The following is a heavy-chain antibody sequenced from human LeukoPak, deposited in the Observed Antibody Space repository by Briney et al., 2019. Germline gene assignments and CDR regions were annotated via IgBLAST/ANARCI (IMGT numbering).Heavy chain of an antibody. J-gene: IGHJ4*02. D-gene: IGHD2-8*01. CDR1: GFSVSTSGMY. Sequence: SGPTLVNPTQTPTLTCTFSGFSVSTSGMYVSWIRQPPGKALECLARIDWDDDKYYSTSLKTRLTISKDTSKNQVVLTMTNMDPVDTATYYCARMVYAGAFDYWGQGTLVTVSS. CDR3: ARMVYAGAFDY. V-gene: IGHV2-70*11. CDR2: IDWDDDK.